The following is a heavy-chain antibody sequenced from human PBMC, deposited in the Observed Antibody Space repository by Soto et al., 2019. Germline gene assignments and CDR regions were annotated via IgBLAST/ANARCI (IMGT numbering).Heavy chain of an antibody. CDR3: ARAGHCSSSEGANWFDP. V-gene: IGHV4-31*03. CDR2: IYYSGST. J-gene: IGHJ5*02. D-gene: IGHD6-6*01. CDR1: GGSISSGGYY. Sequence: SETLSLTCTVSGGSISSGGYYWSWIRQHPGKGLEWIGYIYYSGSTYYNPSLKRRVTISVDTSKNQFSLNLSSVTAADTAVYYCARAGHCSSSEGANWFDPWGQGTLVTVSS.